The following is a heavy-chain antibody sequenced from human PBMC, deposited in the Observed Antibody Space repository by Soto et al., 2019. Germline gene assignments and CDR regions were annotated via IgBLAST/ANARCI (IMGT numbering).Heavy chain of an antibody. CDR1: GGSISSGDYC. V-gene: IGHV4-30-4*01. CDR3: ARGDHDYGDYGRHYYYAMDV. Sequence: PSETLSLTCTVSGGSISSGDYCWSWIRQPPGKGLEWIGYIYYSGSTYYNPSLKSRVTISVDTSKNQFSLKLSSVTAADTAVYYCARGDHDYGDYGRHYYYAMDVWGQCTTVTVSS. D-gene: IGHD4-17*01. J-gene: IGHJ6*02. CDR2: IYYSGST.